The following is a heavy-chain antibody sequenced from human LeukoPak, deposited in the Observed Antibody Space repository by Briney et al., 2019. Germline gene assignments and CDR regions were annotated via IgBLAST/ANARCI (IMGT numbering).Heavy chain of an antibody. CDR3: ARFGLSDYGDLGDY. CDR2: IIPIFGTA. Sequence: SVKVSCKASGGTFSSYAISWVRQAPGQGLEWMGRIIPIFGTANYAQKFQGRVTITTDESTSTAYMELSSLRSEDTAVYYCARFGLSDYGDLGDYWGQGTLVTVSS. V-gene: IGHV1-69*05. CDR1: GGTFSSYA. D-gene: IGHD4-17*01. J-gene: IGHJ4*02.